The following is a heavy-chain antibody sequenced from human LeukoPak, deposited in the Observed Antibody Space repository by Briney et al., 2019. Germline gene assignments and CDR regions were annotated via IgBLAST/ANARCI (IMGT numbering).Heavy chain of an antibody. Sequence: PSETLSLTCTVSGVSISSYYWSWIRQPPGKGMEWVGYIYYSGSTNYNPSLKSRVTISVDTSKNQFSLKLSSVTAADTAVYYCARERTDSSSPDGWFDPWGQGTLVTVSS. CDR3: ARERTDSSSPDGWFDP. J-gene: IGHJ5*02. D-gene: IGHD6-6*01. CDR1: GVSISSYY. V-gene: IGHV4-59*01. CDR2: IYYSGST.